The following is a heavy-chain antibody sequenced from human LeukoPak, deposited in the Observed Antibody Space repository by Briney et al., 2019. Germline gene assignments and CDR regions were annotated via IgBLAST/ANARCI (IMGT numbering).Heavy chain of an antibody. J-gene: IGHJ3*02. V-gene: IGHV4-31*03. CDR1: GGSISSGGYF. CDR2: IYYSGST. Sequence: SETLSLTCTVSGGSISSGGYFWSWIRQHPGKGLEWIGYIYYSGSTYYNPSLKSRVSISVDTSKNQFSLKLSSVTAVDTAVYYCARELSGFHIWGQGAMITVSS. D-gene: IGHD5-12*01. CDR3: ARELSGFHI.